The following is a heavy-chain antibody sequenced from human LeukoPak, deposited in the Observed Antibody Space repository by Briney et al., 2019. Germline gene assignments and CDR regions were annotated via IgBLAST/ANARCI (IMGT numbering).Heavy chain of an antibody. CDR2: IYYSGST. V-gene: IGHV4-59*01. D-gene: IGHD1-26*01. Sequence: PSETLSLTCTVSGGSISSYYWSWIRQPPGKGLEWIGYIYYSGSTNYNPSLKSRVTISVDTSKNQFSLKLSSVTAADTAVYYCAIAPRVGAAGFDYWGQGTLVTVSS. CDR1: GGSISSYY. CDR3: AIAPRVGAAGFDY. J-gene: IGHJ4*02.